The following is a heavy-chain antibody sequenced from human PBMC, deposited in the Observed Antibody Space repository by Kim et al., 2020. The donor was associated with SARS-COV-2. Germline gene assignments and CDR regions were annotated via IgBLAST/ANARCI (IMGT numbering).Heavy chain of an antibody. D-gene: IGHD1-26*01. V-gene: IGHV3-30*01. CDR3: AGEGSGSYFDY. Sequence: KYYADSVKGRFTISRDNSKNTLYLQMNSLRAEDTAVYYCAGEGSGSYFDYWGQGTLVTVSS. J-gene: IGHJ4*02. CDR2: K.